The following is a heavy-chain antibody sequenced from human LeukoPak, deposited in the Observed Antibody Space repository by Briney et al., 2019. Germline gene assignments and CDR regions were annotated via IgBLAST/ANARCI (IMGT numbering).Heavy chain of an antibody. D-gene: IGHD1-26*01. CDR1: GGTFSSYA. J-gene: IGHJ4*02. CDR3: AREGTSGSYYPLDY. Sequence: SVKVSCKASGGTFSSYAIGWVRQAPGQGLEWMGGIIPIFGTANYAQKFQGRVTITTDESTSTAYMELSSLRSEDTAVYYCAREGTSGSYYPLDYWGQGTLVTVSS. CDR2: IIPIFGTA. V-gene: IGHV1-69*05.